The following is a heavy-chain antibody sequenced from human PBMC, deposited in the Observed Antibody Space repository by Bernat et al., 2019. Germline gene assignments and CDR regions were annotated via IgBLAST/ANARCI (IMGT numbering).Heavy chain of an antibody. CDR3: AKGSGDYYGSGNPNY. J-gene: IGHJ4*02. D-gene: IGHD3-10*01. CDR2: ISGSGGST. CDR1: GFTFSSYA. V-gene: IGHV3-23*01. Sequence: EVQLLESGGGLVQPGGSLRLSCAASGFTFSSYAMSWVRQAPGKGLEWVSAISGSGGSTYYADSGRGRFTISRDNSKNTLYLQMNSLRAEDTAVYYCAKGSGDYYGSGNPNYWGQGTLVTVSS.